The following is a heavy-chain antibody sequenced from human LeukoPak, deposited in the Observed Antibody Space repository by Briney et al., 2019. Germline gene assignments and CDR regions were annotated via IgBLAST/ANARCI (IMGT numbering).Heavy chain of an antibody. CDR3: ARAFWVTIFGAFGY. CDR2: IKQDGSEK. Sequence: GGSLRLSCAASGFTFSSYWMSWVRQAPGKGLEWVANIKQDGSEKYYVDSVKGRFTISRDNAKNSLYLQMNSLRAEDTAVYYCARAFWVTIFGAFGYWGQGTLVTVSS. D-gene: IGHD3-3*01. J-gene: IGHJ4*02. CDR1: GFTFSSYW. V-gene: IGHV3-7*01.